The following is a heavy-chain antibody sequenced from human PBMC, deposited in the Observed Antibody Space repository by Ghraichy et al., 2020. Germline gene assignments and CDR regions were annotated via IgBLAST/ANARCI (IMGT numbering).Heavy chain of an antibody. V-gene: IGHV4-59*01. CDR2: IHYRGNT. Sequence: SETLSLTCTVSGVSIISSYWGWIRQSPGKGLEWIGYIHYRGNTYYNPSLRSRVTMSVDMSKNQFFLELSSVIAADTAVYYCARAYFDSSGSYSGGGVELDDCGQGTLVTVSP. CDR3: ARAYFDSSGSYSGGGVELDD. J-gene: IGHJ4*02. D-gene: IGHD3-22*01. CDR1: GVSIISSY.